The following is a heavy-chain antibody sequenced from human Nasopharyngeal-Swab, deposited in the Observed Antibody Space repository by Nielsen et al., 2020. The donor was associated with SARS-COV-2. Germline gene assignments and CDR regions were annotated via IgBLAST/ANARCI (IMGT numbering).Heavy chain of an antibody. CDR2: INTNTGNP. V-gene: IGHV7-4-1*02. CDR1: GYTFTSYA. CDR3: ARGGGVRRYYDSSGYYYYYYYGMDV. D-gene: IGHD3-22*01. J-gene: IGHJ6*02. Sequence: ASVKVSCKASGYTFTSYAMNWVRQAPGQGLEWMGWINTNTGNPTYAQGFTGRFVFSLDTSVSTAYLQISSLKAEDTAVYYCARGGGVRRYYDSSGYYYYYYYGMDVWGQGTTVTVSS.